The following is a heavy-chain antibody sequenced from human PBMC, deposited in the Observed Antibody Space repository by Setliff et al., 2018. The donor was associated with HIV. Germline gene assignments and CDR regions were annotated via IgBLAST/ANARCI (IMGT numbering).Heavy chain of an antibody. CDR3: ARQMPIPGIAITPVDY. J-gene: IGHJ4*02. D-gene: IGHD5-12*01. CDR2: VFYTGFA. CDR1: GDSISGYY. V-gene: IGHV4-59*08. Sequence: PSETLSLTCTVSGDSISGYYWSWIRQPPGKGLEWVGYVFYTGFAAYNPALKSRLTISVDTSKSQFTLTLTSVTAADTAVYYCARQMPIPGIAITPVDYWGQGALVTVSS.